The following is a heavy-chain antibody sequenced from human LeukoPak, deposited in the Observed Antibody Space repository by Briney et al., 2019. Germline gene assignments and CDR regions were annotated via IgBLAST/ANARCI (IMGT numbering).Heavy chain of an antibody. D-gene: IGHD5-18*01. J-gene: IGHJ4*02. Sequence: PGGSLRLSCAASGFTFDDYAMHWVRHAPGKGLEWVSLISGDGGSTYYADSVKGRFTISRDNSKNSLYLQMNSLRTEDTALYYCAKTFRYSYGYFFDYWGQGTLVTVSS. CDR2: ISGDGGST. V-gene: IGHV3-43*02. CDR1: GFTFDDYA. CDR3: AKTFRYSYGYFFDY.